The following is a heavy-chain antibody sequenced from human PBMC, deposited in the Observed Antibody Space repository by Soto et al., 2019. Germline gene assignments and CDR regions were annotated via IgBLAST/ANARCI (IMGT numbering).Heavy chain of an antibody. J-gene: IGHJ6*02. CDR1: GYTFTNYW. CDR2: IYPGDSDT. Sequence: GESLKISCKGSGYTFTNYWIGWVRQMPGKGPEWMGIIYPGDSDTKYNPSFQGQVTISDDKTITTTYLQWSSLKAPDTAIDYCAASIFYYGMDVWGQGTTVTVSS. CDR3: AASIFYYGMDV. V-gene: IGHV5-51*01.